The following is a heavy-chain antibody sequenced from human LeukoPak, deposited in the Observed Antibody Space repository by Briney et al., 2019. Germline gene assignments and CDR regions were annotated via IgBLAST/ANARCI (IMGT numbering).Heavy chain of an antibody. CDR1: GGSITNFY. J-gene: IGHJ3*02. CDR2: IYYSGTT. D-gene: IGHD2-15*01. Sequence: SQTLSLTCTVSGGSITNFYGGWIRQSPGKGLELIGYIYYSGTTNYSPSLKSRVSISVDTSKKQFSLKLSSVTAADTAVYYCARSPGGGFDIWGQGTMVTVSS. CDR3: ARSPGGGFDI. V-gene: IGHV4-59*01.